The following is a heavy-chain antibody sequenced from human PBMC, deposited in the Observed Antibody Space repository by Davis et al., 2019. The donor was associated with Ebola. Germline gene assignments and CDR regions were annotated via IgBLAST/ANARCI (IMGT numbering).Heavy chain of an antibody. CDR1: GGSISSSSYY. CDR2: IYYSGST. D-gene: IGHD3-16*01. J-gene: IGHJ6*02. V-gene: IGHV4-39*02. Sequence: PSETLSLTCTVSGGSISSSSYYWGWIRQPPGKGLEWIGSIYYSGSTYYNPSLKSRVTISVDTSKNQFSLKLSSVTAADTAVYYCAREAWGYYYGMDVWGQGTTVTVSS. CDR3: AREAWGYYYGMDV.